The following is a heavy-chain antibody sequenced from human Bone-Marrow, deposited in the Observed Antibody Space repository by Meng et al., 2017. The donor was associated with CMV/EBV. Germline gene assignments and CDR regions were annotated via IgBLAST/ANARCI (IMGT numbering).Heavy chain of an antibody. CDR1: GFTFSSYD. J-gene: IGHJ6*01. Sequence: GGSLRLSCAACGFTFSSYDMHWVRQATGKGLEWVSAIGTAGDTYYPGSVKGQFTLSRGNAKDLVYLQMNSLRAEDTALYYCAISTGTTNTCYYCVDDWGQGQTVNGAS. CDR3: AISTGTTNTCYYCVDD. CDR2: IGTAGDT. D-gene: IGHD1-7*01. V-gene: IGHV3-13*03.